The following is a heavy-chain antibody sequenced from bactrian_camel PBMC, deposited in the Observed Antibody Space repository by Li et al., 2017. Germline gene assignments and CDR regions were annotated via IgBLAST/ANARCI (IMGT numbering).Heavy chain of an antibody. CDR2: IYGGGFNK. D-gene: IGHD1*01. V-gene: IGHV3S31*01. CDR1: GYNYSRNC. J-gene: IGHJ4*01. CDR3: AAGERIQVGLWLECPSKESQYKL. Sequence: VQLVESGGGSVQAGGSLSLSCAASGYNYSRNCMGWFRQAPGMERQGVAAIYGGGFNKYYADSVKGRFTISQANGQNTVSLQMNNLKPEDSGMYYCAAGERIQVGLWLECPSKESQYKLWGQGTQVTVS.